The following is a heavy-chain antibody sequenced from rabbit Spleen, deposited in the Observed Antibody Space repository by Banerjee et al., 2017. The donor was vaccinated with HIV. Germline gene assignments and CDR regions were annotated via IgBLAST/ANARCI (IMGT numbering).Heavy chain of an antibody. Sequence: QSLEESGGDLVKPGASLTLTCTASGFSFSSYYYMCWVRQAPGKGLEWIGCIYPGSSATTYYATWAKGRFTISKTSSTTVTLQMTSLTAADTATYFCARDSGSSFSSYGMDLWGPGTLVTVS. J-gene: IGHJ6*01. CDR1: GFSFSSYYY. CDR2: IYPGSSATT. V-gene: IGHV1S40*01. D-gene: IGHD8-1*01. CDR3: ARDSGSSFSSYGMDL.